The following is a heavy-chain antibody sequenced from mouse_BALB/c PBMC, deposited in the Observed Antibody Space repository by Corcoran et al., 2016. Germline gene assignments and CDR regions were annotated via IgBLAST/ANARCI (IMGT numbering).Heavy chain of an antibody. CDR3: ARDRYWYFDV. CDR2: IDPNNGGT. V-gene: IGHV1-26*01. Sequence: EVQLQQSGPELVKPGASVKMSCKASGYTFTDYYMKWVKKSHGKSLEWIGDIDPNNGGTSYNQNFKGKATLTVDKSSSTAYMQLNSLTSEDSAVYFCARDRYWYFDVWGAGTTVTVSS. D-gene: IGHD2-14*01. CDR1: GYTFTDYY. J-gene: IGHJ1*01.